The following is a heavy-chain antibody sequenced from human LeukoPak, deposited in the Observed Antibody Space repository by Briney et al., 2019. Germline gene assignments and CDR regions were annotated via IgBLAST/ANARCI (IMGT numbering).Heavy chain of an antibody. V-gene: IGHV4-59*01. D-gene: IGHD1-26*01. CDR3: ARGLLPVGQN. J-gene: IGHJ4*02. CDR2: IYYSGST. Sequence: SETLSLTCTVSGGSISSYYWNWIRQPPGKGLEWIGYIYYSGSTNYNPSLKSRVTISEDTSKNQFSLKLSSVTAADTAVYYCARGLLPVGQNWGQGTLVTVSS. CDR1: GGSISSYY.